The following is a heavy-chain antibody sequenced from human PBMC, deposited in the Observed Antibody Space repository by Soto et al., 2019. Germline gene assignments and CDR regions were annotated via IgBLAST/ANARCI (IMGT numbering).Heavy chain of an antibody. CDR3: ALEYTAMTEYSSDY. CDR2: IIPIFGTA. J-gene: IGHJ4*02. V-gene: IGHV1-69*13. CDR1: GGTFSSYA. D-gene: IGHD5-18*01. Sequence: SVKVSCKASGGTFSSYAISWVRQAPGQGLEWMGGIIPIFGTANYAQKFQGRVTITADESTSTAYMELSSLRSEDTAVYYCALEYTAMTEYSSDYCGQGSLVTGSS.